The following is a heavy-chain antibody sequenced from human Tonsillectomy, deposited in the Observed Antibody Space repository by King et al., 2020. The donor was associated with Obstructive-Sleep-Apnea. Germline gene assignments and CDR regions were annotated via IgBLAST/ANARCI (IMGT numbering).Heavy chain of an antibody. Sequence: TLKESGPTLVKPTQTLTLTCTFSGFSFSTSGVGVGWIRQPPVKALEWLALLYWDGDERYSPSLKKRVTITKETSKNQVVLTMTNMEPVETATYYCAHRNSRYCSTHSCSEFKVSNWFDPWGQGALVTVSS. J-gene: IGHJ5*02. CDR2: LYWDGDE. D-gene: IGHD2-2*01. CDR3: AHRNSRYCSTHSCSEFKVSNWFDP. CDR1: GFSFSTSGVG. V-gene: IGHV2-5*02.